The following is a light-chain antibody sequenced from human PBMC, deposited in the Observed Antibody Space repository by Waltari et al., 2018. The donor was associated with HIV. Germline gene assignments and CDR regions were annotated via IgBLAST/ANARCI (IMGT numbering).Light chain of an antibody. Sequence: DIVMTQSPESLAVALVERASITCRSSQSILNTSNKKNYLAWYHVKPGQAPRLLIYWASTRESVVPGRFSGSASGTDFTLTITSLQAEDVATYYCQQYFGIPLTFGGGTKV. CDR3: QQYFGIPLT. CDR2: WAS. V-gene: IGKV4-1*01. CDR1: QSILNTSNKKNY. J-gene: IGKJ4*01.